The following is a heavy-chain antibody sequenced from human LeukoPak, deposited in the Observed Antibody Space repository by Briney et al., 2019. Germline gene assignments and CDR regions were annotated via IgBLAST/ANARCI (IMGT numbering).Heavy chain of an antibody. V-gene: IGHV3-23*01. Sequence: GASLRLSCAASGFAFNSCAMTWVRQSPGKGLEWVSVISDSGDTMLYADSVKGRFTISRDDSKNTLYLQMSSLRAADTAVYYCARGPGHNYGDYVGPHYYYGMDVWGQGTTVTVSS. CDR3: ARGPGHNYGDYVGPHYYYGMDV. CDR2: ISDSGDTM. CDR1: GFAFNSCA. J-gene: IGHJ6*02. D-gene: IGHD4-17*01.